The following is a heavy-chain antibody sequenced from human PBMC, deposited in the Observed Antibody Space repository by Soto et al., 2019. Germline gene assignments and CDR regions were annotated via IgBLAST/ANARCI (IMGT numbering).Heavy chain of an antibody. J-gene: IGHJ6*03. D-gene: IGHD6-6*01. CDR3: ARGIAARPGYYYYYMDV. V-gene: IGHV4-4*02. CDR2: IYHSGST. CDR1: SGSISSSNW. Sequence: QVQLQESGPGLVKPSGTLSLTCAVSSGSISSSNWWSWVRQPPGKGLEWIGEIYHSGSTNYNPSLKSRVTISVDKSKNQFSLKLSSVTAADTAVYYCARGIAARPGYYYYYMDVWDKGTTVTVSS.